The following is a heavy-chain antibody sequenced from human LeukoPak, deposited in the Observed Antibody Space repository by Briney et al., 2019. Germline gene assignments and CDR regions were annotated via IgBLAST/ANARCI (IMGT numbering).Heavy chain of an antibody. CDR3: ARSPPRLKTSSSWYYFDY. Sequence: PSETLSLTCTVSGGSISSSSYYWGWIRQPPGKGLEWIGSLYYSGSTNYNPSLKSRVTISVDTSKNQFSLKLSSVTAADTAVYYCARSPPRLKTSSSWYYFDYWGQGTLVTVSS. V-gene: IGHV4-39*07. D-gene: IGHD6-13*01. CDR2: LYYSGST. J-gene: IGHJ4*02. CDR1: GGSISSSSYY.